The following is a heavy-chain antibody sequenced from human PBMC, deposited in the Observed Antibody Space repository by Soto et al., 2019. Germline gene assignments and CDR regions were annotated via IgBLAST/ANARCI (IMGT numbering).Heavy chain of an antibody. Sequence: SESLSLTCTVYGGSFSGYYWSWIRQPPGKGLEWIGEINHSGSTNYNPSLKSRVTISVDTSKNQYSLKVRSVTAADAAVYYCVRGGSKWPTDWGQGTLVTVSS. CDR3: VRGGSKWPTD. D-gene: IGHD1-26*01. J-gene: IGHJ4*02. V-gene: IGHV4-34*01. CDR1: GGSFSGYY. CDR2: INHSGST.